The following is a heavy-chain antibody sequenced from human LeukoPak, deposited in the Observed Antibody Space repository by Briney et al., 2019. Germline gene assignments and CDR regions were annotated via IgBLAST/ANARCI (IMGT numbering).Heavy chain of an antibody. Sequence: GGSLRLSCAASGFTFSSYAMHWVRQAPGKGLEWVAVISYDGSNKYYADSVKGRFTISRDNSKNTLYLQMNSLRAEDTAVYYCAREGRSYYDSSALYAFDIWGQGTMVTVSS. CDR3: AREGRSYYDSSALYAFDI. CDR1: GFTFSSYA. CDR2: ISYDGSNK. V-gene: IGHV3-30-3*01. D-gene: IGHD3-22*01. J-gene: IGHJ3*02.